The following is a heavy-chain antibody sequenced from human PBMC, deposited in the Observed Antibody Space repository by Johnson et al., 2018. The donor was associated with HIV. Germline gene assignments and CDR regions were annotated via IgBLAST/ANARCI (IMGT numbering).Heavy chain of an antibody. Sequence: VQLVESGGGLIQPGGSLRLSCAASGFTVSSNYMSWVRQAPGQGLEWVSATTPSGGGTYYADSVKGRFTISRDNSKNTLYVQMNSLRDEVTAVYYCAMERMGGFDIWGQGTMVTVSS. CDR3: AMERMGGFDI. V-gene: IGHV3-66*03. J-gene: IGHJ3*02. CDR1: GFTVSSNY. CDR2: TPSGGGT. D-gene: IGHD1-26*01.